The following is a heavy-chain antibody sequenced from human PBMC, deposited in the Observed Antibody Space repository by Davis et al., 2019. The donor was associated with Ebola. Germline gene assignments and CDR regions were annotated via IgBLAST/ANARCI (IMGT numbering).Heavy chain of an antibody. CDR3: ARGGFVGRYYYYGMDV. D-gene: IGHD3-16*01. Sequence: MPSETLSLTCTVSGGSISSGDYYWSWIRQPPGKGLEWIGYIYYSGSTYYNPSLKSRVTISVDTSKNQFSLKLSSVTAADTAVYYCARGGFVGRYYYYGMDVWGQGTTVTVSS. CDR1: GGSISSGDYY. J-gene: IGHJ6*02. CDR2: IYYSGST. V-gene: IGHV4-30-4*01.